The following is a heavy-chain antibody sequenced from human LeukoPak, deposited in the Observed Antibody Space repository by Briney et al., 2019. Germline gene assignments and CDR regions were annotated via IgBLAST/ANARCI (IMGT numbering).Heavy chain of an antibody. J-gene: IGHJ4*02. CDR2: ISKSGTTI. Sequence: GGSLRLSCATSGFTFSDYYMSWIRQAPGKGLEWVSYISKSGTTIYYADSVKGRFTISRDNAKDSLSLYMNSLRAEDTAVYFCARDGDDTYYFDSWGQGALVTVSS. CDR1: GFTFSDYY. CDR3: ARDGDDTYYFDS. V-gene: IGHV3-11*01.